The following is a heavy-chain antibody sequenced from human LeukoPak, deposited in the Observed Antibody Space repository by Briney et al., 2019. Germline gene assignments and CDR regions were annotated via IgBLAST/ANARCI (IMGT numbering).Heavy chain of an antibody. J-gene: IGHJ5*02. Sequence: SQTLSLTCTVSGGAIASGGYSWNWIRQSPGKGLEWIGCIYDRGPAYYNPSLKSRFAISVDRPKNQFFLNVTSLTAADTAVYYCARSRQASGLLSSWGQGTPVVVSS. D-gene: IGHD3-10*01. CDR1: GGAIASGGYS. V-gene: IGHV4-30-2*06. CDR3: ARSRQASGLLSS. CDR2: IYDRGPA.